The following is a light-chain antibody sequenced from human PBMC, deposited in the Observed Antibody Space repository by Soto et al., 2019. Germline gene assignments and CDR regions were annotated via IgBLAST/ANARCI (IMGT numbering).Light chain of an antibody. Sequence: DIQMTQSPSSVSASVGDRVTITCRASHGVSSGLAWYQQKPGKAPKLLSYAASSLQSGVPSRFSGSGSGADFTLTISSLQPEDFATYYCQQANGFPFTFGPGTKVDIK. J-gene: IGKJ3*01. V-gene: IGKV1-12*01. CDR3: QQANGFPFT. CDR1: HGVSSG. CDR2: AAS.